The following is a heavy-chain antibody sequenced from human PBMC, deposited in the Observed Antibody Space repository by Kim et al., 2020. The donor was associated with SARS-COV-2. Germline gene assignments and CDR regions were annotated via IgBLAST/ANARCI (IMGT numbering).Heavy chain of an antibody. J-gene: IGHJ4*02. Sequence: GGSLRLSCAASGFTFSNYDMTWVRQAPGKGLEWVSHISGGGGSTYYADSVKGRFTISRDNSKKMLYLQMSSLRAEDTAVYYCAKIRTRALGPYFFDYWGQGTLVTVSS. CDR2: ISGGGGST. D-gene: IGHD3-10*01. CDR1: GFTFSNYD. CDR3: AKIRTRALGPYFFDY. V-gene: IGHV3-23*01.